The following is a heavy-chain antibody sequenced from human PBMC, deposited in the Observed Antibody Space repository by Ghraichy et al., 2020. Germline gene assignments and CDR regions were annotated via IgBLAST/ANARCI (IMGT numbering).Heavy chain of an antibody. V-gene: IGHV4-59*01. J-gene: IGHJ4*02. CDR2: IYYSGST. CDR3: ARGPTDYYDSSGYRPLHY. Sequence: SETLSLTCTVSGGSISSYYWSWIRQPPGKGLEWIGYIYYSGSTNYNPSLKSRVTISVDTSKNQFSLKLSSVTAVDTAVYYCARGPTDYYDSSGYRPLHYWGQGTLVTVSS. D-gene: IGHD3-22*01. CDR1: GGSISSYY.